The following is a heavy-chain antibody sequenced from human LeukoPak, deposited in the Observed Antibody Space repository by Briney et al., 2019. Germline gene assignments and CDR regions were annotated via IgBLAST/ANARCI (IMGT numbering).Heavy chain of an antibody. CDR2: ISLYNGNT. CDR1: GYTFTSYG. J-gene: IGHJ4*02. CDR3: ARDEQWLVDY. Sequence: GASVKVSCKASGYTFTSYGISWVRQAHGQGLEWMGWISLYNGNTKYAQKLQGRVTLTTDTSTSTAYMELRSLRSDDTAVYYCARDEQWLVDYWGQGTLVTVSS. V-gene: IGHV1-18*01. D-gene: IGHD6-19*01.